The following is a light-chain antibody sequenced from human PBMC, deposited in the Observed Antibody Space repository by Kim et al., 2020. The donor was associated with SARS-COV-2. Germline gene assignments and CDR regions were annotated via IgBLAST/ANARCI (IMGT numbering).Light chain of an antibody. V-gene: IGKV1-27*01. J-gene: IGKJ4*01. CDR3: QKFNYDAHT. CDR2: SAS. CDR1: QDISNY. Sequence: DFQMTQSPSSLSASVGDTVTITCRASQDISNYVAWYQQKSGKSPKLLIFSASTLQSGVPARFSGSGSGTEFRLTISGLQPEDVATYYCQKFNYDAHTFGGGTKVEI.